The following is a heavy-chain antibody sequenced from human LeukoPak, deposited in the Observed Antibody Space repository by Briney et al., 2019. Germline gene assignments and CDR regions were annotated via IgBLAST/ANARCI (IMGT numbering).Heavy chain of an antibody. CDR2: ISAYNGNT. J-gene: IGHJ4*02. CDR1: GYTFTSYG. CDR3: ASFSSGYYY. V-gene: IGHV1-18*01. Sequence: ASVKVSCKASGYTFTSYGISWVRQAPGQGLEWMGWISAYNGNTNYAQKLQGRVTMTRDTSTSTVYMELSSLRSEDTAVYYCASFSSGYYYWGQGTLVTVSS. D-gene: IGHD3-22*01.